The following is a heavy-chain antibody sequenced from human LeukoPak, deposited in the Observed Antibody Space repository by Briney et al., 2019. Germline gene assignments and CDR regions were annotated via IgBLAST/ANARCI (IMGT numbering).Heavy chain of an antibody. CDR1: GFTFSSYV. D-gene: IGHD6-19*01. J-gene: IGHJ4*02. Sequence: GGSLRLSCAASGFTFSSYVMSWVRQAPGKGLEWVSAISGSGGSTYYADSVKGRFTISRDNSKNTLYLQMNSLRAEDTAVYYCAKDSGWYVSTFDYWGQGTLVTVSS. CDR3: AKDSGWYVSTFDY. CDR2: ISGSGGST. V-gene: IGHV3-23*01.